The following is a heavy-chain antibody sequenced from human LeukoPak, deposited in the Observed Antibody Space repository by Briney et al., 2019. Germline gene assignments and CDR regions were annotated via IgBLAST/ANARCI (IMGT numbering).Heavy chain of an antibody. V-gene: IGHV3-9*01. Sequence: AGGSLRLSCAGYGFTFDEYALHWVRQAPGKGLEWVSGINRNSDKVGYADSVKGRFTISRDNARNVLYLQMNSLRLVDTAMYYCTKDRYCPSTNCPVDYWGQGTLVTVSS. CDR1: GFTFDEYA. CDR2: INRNSDKV. D-gene: IGHD2-2*01. CDR3: TKDRYCPSTNCPVDY. J-gene: IGHJ4*02.